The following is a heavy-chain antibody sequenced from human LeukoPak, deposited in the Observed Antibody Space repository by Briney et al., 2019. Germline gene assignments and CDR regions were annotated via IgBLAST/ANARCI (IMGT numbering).Heavy chain of an antibody. Sequence: GGSLRLSCAASGFTFSSYWMSWVRQAPGKGLEWVANIKQDGSEKYYVDSVKGRFTISRDNAKNSLYLQMNSLRAEETAVYYCARDKSIRYYYGSGSYYPSYYFDYWGQGTLVTVSS. CDR2: IKQDGSEK. D-gene: IGHD3-10*01. CDR3: ARDKSIRYYYGSGSYYPSYYFDY. J-gene: IGHJ4*02. V-gene: IGHV3-7*01. CDR1: GFTFSSYW.